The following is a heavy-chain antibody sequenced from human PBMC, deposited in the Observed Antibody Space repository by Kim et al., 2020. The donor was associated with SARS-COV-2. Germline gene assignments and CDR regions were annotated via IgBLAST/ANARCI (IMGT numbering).Heavy chain of an antibody. Sequence: SETLSRSCGVSGGSISSSSYYWGWVRQPPGKGLEWIGYVYFTGSTYYNTSLRERVNISVDTSKNHFSLKLASVIAADTAVYYCARLGSGSCFDYWGQGIL. J-gene: IGHJ4*02. CDR3: ARLGSGSCFDY. CDR1: GGSISSSSYY. CDR2: VYFTGST. V-gene: IGHV4-39*02. D-gene: IGHD1-26*01.